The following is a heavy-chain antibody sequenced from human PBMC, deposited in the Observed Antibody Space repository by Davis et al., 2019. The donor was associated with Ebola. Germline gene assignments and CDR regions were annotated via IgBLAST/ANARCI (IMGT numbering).Heavy chain of an antibody. D-gene: IGHD2-21*01. CDR1: GGSISSSSYY. V-gene: IGHV4-39*01. J-gene: IGHJ6*02. CDR2: IYYSGST. Sequence: SETLSLTCTVSGGSISSSSYYWGWIRQPPGKGLEWIGSIYYSGSTYYNPSLKSRVTISVDTSKNQFSLKLSSVTAADTAVYYCARQGDPRNYYYYGMDVWGQGTTVTVSS. CDR3: ARQGDPRNYYYYGMDV.